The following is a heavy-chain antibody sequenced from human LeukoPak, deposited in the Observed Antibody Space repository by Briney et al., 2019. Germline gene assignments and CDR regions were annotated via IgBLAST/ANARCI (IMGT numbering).Heavy chain of an antibody. V-gene: IGHV4-59*01. D-gene: IGHD2-2*01. CDR3: ARGRYCSSSSCPWYYYYGMDV. Sequence: SETLSLTCTVSGGSISSFHWSWIRQPPGKGLEHIGNIYDSGSTYYNPSLKSRVTISVDTSKNQFSLKLSSVTAADTAVYYCARGRYCSSSSCPWYYYYGMDVWGQGTTVTVSS. CDR2: IYDSGST. J-gene: IGHJ6*02. CDR1: GGSISSFH.